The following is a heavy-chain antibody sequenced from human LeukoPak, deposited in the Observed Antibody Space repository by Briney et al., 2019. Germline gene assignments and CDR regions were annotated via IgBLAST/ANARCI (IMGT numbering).Heavy chain of an antibody. V-gene: IGHV3-30*18. CDR2: ISYDGRNK. CDR1: RFTFGSHA. CDR3: AKDLVRGHDSDNYYGMDV. J-gene: IGHJ6*02. D-gene: IGHD5-12*01. Sequence: GGSLRLSCVASRFTFGSHAMHWVRQAPGKGLEWVAVISYDGRNKYYADSVKGRFTISRDNSKNTLYLQMNSLRPEDTAVFYCAKDLVRGHDSDNYYGMDVWGQGTTVTVSS.